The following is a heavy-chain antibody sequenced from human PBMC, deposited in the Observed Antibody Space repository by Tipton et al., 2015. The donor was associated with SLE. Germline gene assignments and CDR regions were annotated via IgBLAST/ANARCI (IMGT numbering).Heavy chain of an antibody. J-gene: IGHJ4*02. Sequence: TLSLTCAVYGGSISSSSYYWAYWGWIRQPPGKGLEWIGSFFYSGSTYYNPSLTSRVTISVDTSKNQLSLKLSSVTAADTAVYYCARHRSSTWETYFDFWGQGTLVTVSS. V-gene: IGHV4-39*01. CDR3: ARHRSSTWETYFDF. CDR1: GGSISSSSYY. D-gene: IGHD6-13*01. CDR2: FFYSGST.